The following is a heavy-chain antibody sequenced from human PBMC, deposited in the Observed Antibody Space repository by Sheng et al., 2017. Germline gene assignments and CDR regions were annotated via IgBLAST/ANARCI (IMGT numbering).Heavy chain of an antibody. D-gene: IGHD6-19*01. V-gene: IGHV3-9*01. CDR1: GGTFSSYA. CDR3: ARVGYSSGWYIPGAFDT. Sequence: VQLVQSGAEVKKPGSSVKVSCKASGGTFSSYAISWVRQAPGKGLEWVSGINWNSGSIGYADSVKGRFTISRDNTKNSLYLQMNSLRPEDTALYYCARVGYSSGWYIPGAFDTWGQGTTVTVSS. CDR2: INWNSGSI. J-gene: IGHJ3*02.